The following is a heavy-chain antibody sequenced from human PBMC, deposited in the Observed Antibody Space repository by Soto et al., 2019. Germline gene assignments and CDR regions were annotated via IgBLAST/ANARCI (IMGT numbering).Heavy chain of an antibody. D-gene: IGHD3-16*01. CDR1: GFTFSSYA. Sequence: GGSLRLSCAASGFTFSSYAMNWVRQAPGKGLEWVAVIWYDGSNKYYADSVKGRFTISRDNSKNTLYLQMNSLRAEDTAVYYCARDPTTGHLYHFDYWGQGTLVTVSS. J-gene: IGHJ4*02. CDR3: ARDPTTGHLYHFDY. V-gene: IGHV3-33*08. CDR2: IWYDGSNK.